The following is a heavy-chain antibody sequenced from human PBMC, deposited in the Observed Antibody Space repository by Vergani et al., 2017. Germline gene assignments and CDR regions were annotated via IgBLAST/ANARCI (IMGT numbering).Heavy chain of an antibody. J-gene: IGHJ3*01. V-gene: IGHV3-23*01. CDR2: INNNGGST. CDR3: AKVCGSTSCTYGGGAFDV. CDR1: GFTFNSYA. D-gene: IGHD2-2*01. Sequence: QLLESGGGLIQPGGSLRLSCAASGFTFNSYAMTWVRQAPGKGLEWVSGINNNGGSTYYADSVKGRFTISRDNSKNTLYLQMTDLRAEDTATYYGAKVCGSTSCTYGGGAFDVWGHGTMVTVSS.